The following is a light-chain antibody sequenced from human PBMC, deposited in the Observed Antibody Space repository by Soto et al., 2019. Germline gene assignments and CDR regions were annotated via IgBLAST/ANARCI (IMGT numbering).Light chain of an antibody. CDR3: QQSYSTPPT. Sequence: DIQMTQSPSSLSASVGDRVTITCRASQSISSYLNWYQQKPGKAPTLLIYAASSLQSGVPSRFSGSGYGTDFTLTISSLQPEDFATYYCQQSYSTPPTFGQGTKVEIK. J-gene: IGKJ1*01. CDR2: AAS. V-gene: IGKV1-39*01. CDR1: QSISSY.